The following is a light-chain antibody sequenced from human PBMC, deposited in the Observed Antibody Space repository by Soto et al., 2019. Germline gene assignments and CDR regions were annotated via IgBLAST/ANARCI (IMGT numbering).Light chain of an antibody. V-gene: IGLV2-8*01. CDR1: SSDVGGYNY. Sequence: QSALTQPPSASGSPGQSVTISCTGMSSDVGGYNYVSWYQQQPGKAPKLMIYEVTNRPSGVPDRFSGSKSGNTASLTVSGLQAEDEADYYCSSYAGSNSVLFGGGTKLTVL. J-gene: IGLJ2*01. CDR2: EVT. CDR3: SSYAGSNSVL.